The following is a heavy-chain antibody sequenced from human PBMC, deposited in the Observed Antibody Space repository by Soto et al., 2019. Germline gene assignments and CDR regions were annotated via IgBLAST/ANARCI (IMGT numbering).Heavy chain of an antibody. CDR2: IKFDGSST. Sequence: GGSLRLSCAASGFTFSSYWMHWVRQVPGKGLVWVSRIKFDGSSTIYADSVKGRFTISRDNAKNTVYLQMNSLRAEDTAMYYCAAERQIAYYWGQGTLVTVYS. V-gene: IGHV3-74*01. CDR3: AAERQIAYY. CDR1: GFTFSSYW. J-gene: IGHJ4*02.